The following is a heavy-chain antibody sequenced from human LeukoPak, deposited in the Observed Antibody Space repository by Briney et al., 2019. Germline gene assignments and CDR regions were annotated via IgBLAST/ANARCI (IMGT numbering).Heavy chain of an antibody. CDR3: AREVPENSNFDY. D-gene: IGHD2-21*01. J-gene: IGHJ4*02. CDR2: IKPSGGST. V-gene: IGHV1-46*01. Sequence: AASVKVSCKASGYTLTSYYTHWVRQAPGQGLEWMGIIKPSGGSTLYAQKFQGRVTVTSDMSTSTVYVELSSLRSEDTAVYYCAREVPENSNFDYWGQGTLVTVSS. CDR1: GYTLTSYY.